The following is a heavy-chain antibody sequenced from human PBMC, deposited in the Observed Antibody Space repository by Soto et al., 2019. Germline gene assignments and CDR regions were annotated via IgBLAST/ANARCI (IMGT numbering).Heavy chain of an antibody. D-gene: IGHD3-9*01. CDR1: GFRFSSYS. CDR2: IFVDSTII. V-gene: IGHV3-48*04. Sequence: EVQLVESGGGLVQPGGSLRLSCEASGFRFSSYSMDWVRQAPGKGLEWISYIFVDSTIIYYADSVKGRFTVSRDNAQNSVFLLMNSLRAEDSAIYYCARDRDWAFDFWGQGALVTVSS. CDR3: ARDRDWAFDF. J-gene: IGHJ4*02.